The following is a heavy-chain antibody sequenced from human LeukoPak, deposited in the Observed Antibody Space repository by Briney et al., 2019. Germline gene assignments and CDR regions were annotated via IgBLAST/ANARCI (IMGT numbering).Heavy chain of an antibody. D-gene: IGHD2-21*01. V-gene: IGHV1-46*01. Sequence: ASVKVSCKASGYTFTNYYIHWVRQAPGQGLEWMGLINPGGANTNYAQNFQGRVTITADESTSTAYMELSSLRSEDTAVYYCARAGDAEYFQHWGQGTLVTVSS. CDR3: ARAGDAEYFQH. CDR1: GYTFTNYY. CDR2: INPGGANT. J-gene: IGHJ1*01.